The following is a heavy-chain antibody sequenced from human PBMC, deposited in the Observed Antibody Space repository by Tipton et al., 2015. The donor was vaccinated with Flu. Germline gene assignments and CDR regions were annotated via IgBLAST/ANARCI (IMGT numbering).Heavy chain of an antibody. CDR2: IYPGDSKT. J-gene: IGHJ3*01. CDR1: GQTFSDFW. CDR3: ARGDSFGV. Sequence: VQLVQSGAEVKKPGESLKISCKLSGQTFSDFWIGWVRQMPGKGLEWMGIIYPGDSKTMYSPSFQGLVTISVDKSIDTAYLQWSSLKASDTAIYYCARGDSFGVWGQGTLVTVSS. V-gene: IGHV5-51*01.